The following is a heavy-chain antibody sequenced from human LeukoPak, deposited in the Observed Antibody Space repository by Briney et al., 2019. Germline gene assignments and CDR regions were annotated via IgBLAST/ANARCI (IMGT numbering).Heavy chain of an antibody. Sequence: PSETLSLTCTVSGDSVSNGNYYWSWLRQPPGKALEWIGYIYYTGNTYYNPSLEGRVTISVDTSRNHFSVKLSSVTAADTAVYYCARSQNYYGSGDCWSQGTLVTVSS. CDR3: ARSQNYYGSGDC. V-gene: IGHV4-61*03. D-gene: IGHD3-10*01. J-gene: IGHJ4*02. CDR1: GDSVSNGNYY. CDR2: IYYTGNT.